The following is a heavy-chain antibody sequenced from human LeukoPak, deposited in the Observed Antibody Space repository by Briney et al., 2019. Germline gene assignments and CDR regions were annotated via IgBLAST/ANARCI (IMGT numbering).Heavy chain of an antibody. V-gene: IGHV1-69*05. CDR1: GGTFSSYA. D-gene: IGHD3-3*01. CDR2: IIPIFGTA. CDR3: AREITIFGVAHFDY. J-gene: IGHJ4*02. Sequence: ASVKVSCKASGGTFSSYAISWVRQAPGQGLEWMGRIIPIFGTANYAQKFQGRVTITTDESTSTDYMELSSLRSEDTAVYYCAREITIFGVAHFDYWGQGTLVTVSS.